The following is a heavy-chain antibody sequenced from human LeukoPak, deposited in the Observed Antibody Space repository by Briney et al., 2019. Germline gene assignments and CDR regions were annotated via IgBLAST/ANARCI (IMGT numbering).Heavy chain of an antibody. V-gene: IGHV1-8*01. Sequence: ASVKVSCKASGYTFTSYDINWVRQATGQGLEWMGWRNPNSGNTGYAQKFQGRVTMTRNTSISTAYMELSSLRSEDTAVYYCARGPYCRSTSCWKYYFDYWGQGTLVTVSA. CDR1: GYTFTSYD. CDR3: ARGPYCRSTSCWKYYFDY. J-gene: IGHJ4*02. CDR2: RNPNSGNT. D-gene: IGHD2-2*01.